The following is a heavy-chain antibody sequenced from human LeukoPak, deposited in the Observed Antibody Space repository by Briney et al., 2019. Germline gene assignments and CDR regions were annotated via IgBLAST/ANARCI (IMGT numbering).Heavy chain of an antibody. Sequence: GASVTVSCKASGGPFNNYAISWVRQATGQGLEWMGWMNPNSGNTGYAQKFQGRVTITRNTSISTAYMELSSLRSEDTAVYYCASQAYYYDGATAFDIWGQGTMVTVSS. CDR3: ASQAYYYDGATAFDI. CDR2: MNPNSGNT. J-gene: IGHJ3*02. D-gene: IGHD3-22*01. V-gene: IGHV1-8*03. CDR1: GGPFNNYA.